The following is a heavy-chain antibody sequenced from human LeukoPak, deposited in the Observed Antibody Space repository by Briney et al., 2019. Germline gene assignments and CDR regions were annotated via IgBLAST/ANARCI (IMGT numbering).Heavy chain of an antibody. D-gene: IGHD4-17*01. J-gene: IGHJ6*02. CDR3: AREAGSVTTYSYYYYYGMDV. V-gene: IGHV4-39*01. CDR1: GGSISSSSYY. Sequence: TSETLSLTCTVSGGSISSSSYYWGWIRQPPGEGLEWIGSIYYSGSTYYNPSLKSRVTISVDTSKNQFSLKLSSVTAADTAVYYCAREAGSVTTYSYYYYYGMDVWGQGTTVTVSS. CDR2: IYYSGST.